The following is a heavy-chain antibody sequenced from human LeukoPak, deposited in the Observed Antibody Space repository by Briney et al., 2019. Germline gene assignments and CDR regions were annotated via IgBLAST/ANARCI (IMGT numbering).Heavy chain of an antibody. V-gene: IGHV3-48*03. CDR1: GFIFSSDE. CDR2: ISSSADTI. J-gene: IGHJ4*02. Sequence: PGGSLRLSCAASGFIFSSDEMTWVRQAPGKGLEFVSFISSSADTILYADSVKGRFTISRDNGKYALYLQMNSLRAEDTAVYYCTKERGSYWGQGTLVTVSS. CDR3: TKERGSY.